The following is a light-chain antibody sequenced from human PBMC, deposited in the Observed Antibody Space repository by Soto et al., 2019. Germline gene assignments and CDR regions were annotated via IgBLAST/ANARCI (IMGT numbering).Light chain of an antibody. CDR2: GAS. Sequence: EIVMTQSPGNVSVSXGERATLSXXASQSVSSNLAWYQQKPGQAPRLLIYGASTRATGIPARFSGSGSGTEFTLTISSLQSEDFAVYYCQQYNNWPLTFGGGTKVDIK. V-gene: IGKV3D-15*01. CDR1: QSVSSN. J-gene: IGKJ4*01. CDR3: QQYNNWPLT.